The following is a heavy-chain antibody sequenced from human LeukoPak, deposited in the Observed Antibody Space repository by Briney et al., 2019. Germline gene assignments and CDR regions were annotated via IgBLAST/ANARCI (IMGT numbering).Heavy chain of an antibody. Sequence: ASVKVSCKSSGYIFTDYYINWVRQAPRQGLEWMGWINPNSGATNYAQKFQGRVTMTRDTSISTAYMELSRLRSDDTAVYYCARATLSSSWYTPSYYFDYWGQGTLVTVSS. CDR2: INPNSGAT. CDR3: ARATLSSSWYTPSYYFDY. CDR1: GYIFTDYY. V-gene: IGHV1-2*02. D-gene: IGHD6-13*01. J-gene: IGHJ4*02.